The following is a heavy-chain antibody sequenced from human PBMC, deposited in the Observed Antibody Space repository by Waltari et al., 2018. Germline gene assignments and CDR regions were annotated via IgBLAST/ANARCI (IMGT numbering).Heavy chain of an antibody. CDR3: ANKGALAY. CDR1: GFTVSSLA. D-gene: IGHD1-26*01. CDR2: IYSGGST. V-gene: IGHV3-23*03. J-gene: IGHJ4*02. Sequence: EVQLLESGGGLVQPGGSLRLPCAASGFTVSSLAMSWVRQAPGKGLEWVSVIYSGGSTYYADCVKGRFTISRDNSKNTLYLEMNSLRAEDTAVYYCANKGALAYWGQGTLVTVSS.